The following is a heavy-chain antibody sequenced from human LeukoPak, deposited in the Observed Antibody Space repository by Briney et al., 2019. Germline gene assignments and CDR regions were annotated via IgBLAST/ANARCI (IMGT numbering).Heavy chain of an antibody. Sequence: GASVKVSCKASGGTFSSYAISWVRQAPGQGLEWMGRIIPILGIANYAQKFQGRVTITADKSTSTAYMELSSLRSEDTAVYYCARQDIVVVPAAFDYWGQGTLVTVSS. CDR2: IIPILGIA. D-gene: IGHD2-2*01. CDR3: ARQDIVVVPAAFDY. V-gene: IGHV1-69*04. J-gene: IGHJ4*02. CDR1: GGTFSSYA.